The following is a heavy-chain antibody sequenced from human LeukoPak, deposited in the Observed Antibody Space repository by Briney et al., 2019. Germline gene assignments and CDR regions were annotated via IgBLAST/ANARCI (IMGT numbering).Heavy chain of an antibody. Sequence: TLSLTCTVSGGSISSGSYYWSWIRQPAGKGLEWIGRIYTSGSTNYNPSLKSRVTISVDTSKNQFSLKLSSVTAADTAVYYCARGGGWYGAFDIWGQGTMVTVSS. CDR3: ARGGGWYGAFDI. J-gene: IGHJ3*02. D-gene: IGHD6-19*01. CDR1: GGSISSGSYY. CDR2: IYTSGST. V-gene: IGHV4-61*02.